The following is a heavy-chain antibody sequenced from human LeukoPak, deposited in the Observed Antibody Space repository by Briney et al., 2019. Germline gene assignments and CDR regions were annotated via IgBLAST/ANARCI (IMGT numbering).Heavy chain of an antibody. Sequence: PGGSLRLSCAASGFIFSTYSMNWVRQATGRGLEWVSSISSSRSFIYYADSVQGRFTISRDNAKNSLYLQMNSLRAEDTAVYYCARVTGGFYSHFDYWGQGTLVTVSS. CDR2: ISSSRSFI. CDR3: ARVTGGFYSHFDY. CDR1: GFIFSTYS. J-gene: IGHJ4*02. D-gene: IGHD3-22*01. V-gene: IGHV3-21*01.